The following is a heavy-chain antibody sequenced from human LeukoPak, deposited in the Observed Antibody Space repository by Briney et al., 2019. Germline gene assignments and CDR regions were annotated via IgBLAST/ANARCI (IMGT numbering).Heavy chain of an antibody. D-gene: IGHD3-10*01. CDR1: GFTFSDYG. J-gene: IGHJ6*02. V-gene: IGHV3-30*03. CDR2: ISYDGSNE. Sequence: GRSLRLSCAASGFTFSDYGMHWVRQAPGKGLEGVGAISYDGSNEYFGDSLKGRSTISRDNSKNTLYLQMNRLRVEDTAVYYCVRGEYYSSSGMDVWGQGTTVTVSS. CDR3: VRGEYYSSSGMDV.